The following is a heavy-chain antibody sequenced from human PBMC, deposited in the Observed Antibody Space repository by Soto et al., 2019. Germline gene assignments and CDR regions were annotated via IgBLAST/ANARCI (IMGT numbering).Heavy chain of an antibody. V-gene: IGHV3-23*01. CDR1: GFTFSSYG. Sequence: EMQLLESGGGLVQPGGSLRLSCAASGFTFSSYGMTWVRQAPGKGLEWVSFSSATGAGTYFADSVKGRFTISRDNSKNTLYLQMSGLSADDTAVYYCAKDRWAGGNYGFYSDFWGQGALVIVSS. CDR2: SSATGAGT. CDR3: AKDRWAGGNYGFYSDF. J-gene: IGHJ4*02. D-gene: IGHD1-7*01.